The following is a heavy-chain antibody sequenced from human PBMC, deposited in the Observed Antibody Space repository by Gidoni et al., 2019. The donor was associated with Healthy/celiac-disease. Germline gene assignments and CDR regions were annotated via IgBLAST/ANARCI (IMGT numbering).Heavy chain of an antibody. D-gene: IGHD1-26*01. CDR2: ISSSSSYI. Sequence: EVQLVESGGGLVKPGGSLRLSCAASGFTFSSYSMNWVRQAPGKGLEWVSSISSSSSYIYYADSVKGRFTISRDNAKNSLYLQMNSLRAEDTAVYYCARDNVRVVGNPVVATLDYWGQGTLVTVSS. CDR1: GFTFSSYS. V-gene: IGHV3-21*01. CDR3: ARDNVRVVGNPVVATLDY. J-gene: IGHJ4*02.